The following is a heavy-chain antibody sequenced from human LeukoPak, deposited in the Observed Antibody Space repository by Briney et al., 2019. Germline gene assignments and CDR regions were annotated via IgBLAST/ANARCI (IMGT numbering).Heavy chain of an antibody. D-gene: IGHD6-19*01. Sequence: ASVKVSCKASGYTFTSYDINWVRQATGQGFERKGWMNPNSGNTGYAQKFQGRVTMTRNTSISTAYMELSSLRSEDTAVYYCASLVGSSSGGFDYWGQGTLVTVSS. CDR2: MNPNSGNT. CDR3: ASLVGSSSGGFDY. J-gene: IGHJ4*02. CDR1: GYTFTSYD. V-gene: IGHV1-8*01.